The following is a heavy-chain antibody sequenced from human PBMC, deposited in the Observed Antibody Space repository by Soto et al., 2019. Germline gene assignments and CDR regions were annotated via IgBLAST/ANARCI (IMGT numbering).Heavy chain of an antibody. CDR2: IKSKTDGGTT. J-gene: IGHJ6*02. CDR1: GFTFSNAW. D-gene: IGHD2-2*01. V-gene: IGHV3-15*01. CDR3: TTAIVVPAAIGMDV. Sequence: PXGSLSLSCASSGFTFSNAWMSWVRQAPGKGLEWVGRIKSKTDGGTTDYAAPVKGRFTISRDDSKNTLYLQMNSLKTEDTAVYYCTTAIVVPAAIGMDVWGQGTTVTVSS.